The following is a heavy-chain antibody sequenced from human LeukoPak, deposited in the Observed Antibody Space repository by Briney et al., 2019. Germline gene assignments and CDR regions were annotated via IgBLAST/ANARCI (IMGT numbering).Heavy chain of an antibody. V-gene: IGHV3-23*01. J-gene: IGHJ4*02. CDR2: SGSGGST. CDR3: AKGGSSGYYNHFDY. D-gene: IGHD3-22*01. CDR1: GFTFSSYA. Sequence: GGSLRLSCAASGFTFSSYAMGWVRQAPGKGLEWVSTSGSGGSTYYADPVKGRFTISRDNSKNTLYLQMNSLRDEGTAVYYCAKGGSSGYYNHFDYWGQGTLVTVSS.